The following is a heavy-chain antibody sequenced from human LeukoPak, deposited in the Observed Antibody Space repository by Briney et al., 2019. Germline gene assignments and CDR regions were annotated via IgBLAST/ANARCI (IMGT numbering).Heavy chain of an antibody. D-gene: IGHD3-10*01. V-gene: IGHV1-2*02. J-gene: IGHJ3*02. Sequence: GASVKVSCKASGYTFTGYYMHWVRQAPGQGLEWMGWINPNSGGTNYAQKFQGRVTMTRDTSISTAYMELSRLRSDDTAVYYCARDNPLWFGEFPSAFDIWGQGTMVTVSS. CDR3: ARDNPLWFGEFPSAFDI. CDR2: INPNSGGT. CDR1: GYTFTGYY.